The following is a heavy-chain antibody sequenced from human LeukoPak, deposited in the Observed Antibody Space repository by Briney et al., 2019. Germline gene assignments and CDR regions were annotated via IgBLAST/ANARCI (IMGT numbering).Heavy chain of an antibody. J-gene: IGHJ3*02. CDR1: GFTFSPYS. Sequence: GGSLRLSCAASGFTFSPYSMNWVRQAPGKGLEWGYGINWNGGSTGYADSVKGRFTISRDNAMYSLYLQMNSLRAEDTAVYYCAKGSVLLWFGGLQFDIWGQGTMVTVSS. CDR2: INWNGGST. D-gene: IGHD3-10*01. V-gene: IGHV3-20*04. CDR3: AKGSVLLWFGGLQFDI.